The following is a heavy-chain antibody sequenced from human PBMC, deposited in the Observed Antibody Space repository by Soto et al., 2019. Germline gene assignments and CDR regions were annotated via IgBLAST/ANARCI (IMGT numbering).Heavy chain of an antibody. V-gene: IGHV3-23*01. D-gene: IGHD3-16*01. CDR3: AGGDGRYYGRDF. Sequence: EVQLLESGGGLVQPGGSLRLSCAASGFTFSSYAMSWVRQAPGKGLEWVSAISGSGGSTYYADSVKGRFTISRDNSKNTLYLQMSSLRAEDTAVYSCAGGDGRYYGRDFWGQGTTVTVSS. CDR1: GFTFSSYA. J-gene: IGHJ6*02. CDR2: ISGSGGST.